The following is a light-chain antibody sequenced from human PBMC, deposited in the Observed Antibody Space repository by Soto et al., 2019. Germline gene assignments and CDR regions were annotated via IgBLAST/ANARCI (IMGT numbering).Light chain of an antibody. CDR3: QQSHNTPLT. Sequence: DLQMTQSPSSLSASVGVRVTITCRASQRVGSYLNWYQQKPGKAPTLLIYSASELQSGVSSRFSGSGSGTDFTLTIRNLQPEDFAVYYCQQSHNTPLTFGQGTKVEI. V-gene: IGKV1-39*01. CDR2: SAS. CDR1: QRVGSY. J-gene: IGKJ1*01.